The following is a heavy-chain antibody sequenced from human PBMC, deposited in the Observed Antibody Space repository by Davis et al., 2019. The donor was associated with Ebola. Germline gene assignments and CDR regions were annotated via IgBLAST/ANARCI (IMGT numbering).Heavy chain of an antibody. CDR1: GFTFSDYY. Sequence: GGSLRLSCAASGFTFSDYYMSWIRQAPGKGLEWVSYISSRATTIYYADSVKGRFTISRDNAKNSLFLQMNSLRAEDTAAYYCARDYYYGSGSYPADWGQGTLVTVSS. V-gene: IGHV3-11*01. CDR2: ISSRATTI. J-gene: IGHJ4*02. D-gene: IGHD3-10*01. CDR3: ARDYYYGSGSYPAD.